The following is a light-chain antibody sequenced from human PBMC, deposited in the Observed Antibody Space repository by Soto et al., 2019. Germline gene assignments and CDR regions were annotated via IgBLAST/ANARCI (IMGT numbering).Light chain of an antibody. J-gene: IGLJ3*02. CDR2: ADT. CDR3: CSYVGRYSWV. CDR1: SSNIGARYD. V-gene: IGLV1-40*01. Sequence: QSVLTQPPSVSGAPGQRVTISCAGSSSNIGARYDVHWYQQFPGKAPKLLIYADTKRPSGVPDRFSASKSGTSASLGIAGLQAEDEADYYCCSYVGRYSWVFGGGTKLTVL.